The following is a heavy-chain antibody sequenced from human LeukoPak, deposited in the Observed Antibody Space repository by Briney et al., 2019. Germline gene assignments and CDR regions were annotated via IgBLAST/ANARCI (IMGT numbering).Heavy chain of an antibody. CDR1: GGSISSYH. J-gene: IGHJ4*02. Sequence: SETLSLTCTVSGGSISSYHWSWIRQPPGKGLEWIGYIYYSGSTNYNPSLKSRVTISVDTSKNQFSLKLSSVTAADTAVYYCAKSRPLYYYDSSGYYREYYFDYWGQGTLVTVSS. D-gene: IGHD3-22*01. CDR2: IYYSGST. CDR3: AKSRPLYYYDSSGYYREYYFDY. V-gene: IGHV4-59*08.